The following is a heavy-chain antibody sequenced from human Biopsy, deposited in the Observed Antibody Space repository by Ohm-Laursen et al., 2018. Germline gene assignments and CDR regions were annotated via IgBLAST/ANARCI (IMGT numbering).Heavy chain of an antibody. CDR3: TRGGYYYDSLAYYYWFDP. D-gene: IGHD3-22*01. J-gene: IGHJ5*02. CDR2: INAKTGDT. Sequence: ASVKVSCKASGYTFTGYHVHWVRQAPGQGLEWMGWINAKTGDTNYAQKFQGRITMTRDTSISTAYVDLSSLRSDDTAAYYCTRGGYYYDSLAYYYWFDPWGQGTLVTVSS. V-gene: IGHV1-2*02. CDR1: GYTFTGYH.